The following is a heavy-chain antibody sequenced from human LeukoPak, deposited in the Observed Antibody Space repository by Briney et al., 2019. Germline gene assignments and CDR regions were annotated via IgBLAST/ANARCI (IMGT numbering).Heavy chain of an antibody. CDR3: AKDPSMAARRGYAFDI. CDR2: ISSSSSYI. J-gene: IGHJ3*02. Sequence: PGGSLRLSCAASGFTFSSYSMNWVRQAPGKGLEWVSSISSSSSYIYYADSVKGRFTISRDNAKNSLYLQMNSLRAEDTAVYYCAKDPSMAARRGYAFDIWGQGTMVTVSS. CDR1: GFTFSSYS. V-gene: IGHV3-21*01. D-gene: IGHD6-6*01.